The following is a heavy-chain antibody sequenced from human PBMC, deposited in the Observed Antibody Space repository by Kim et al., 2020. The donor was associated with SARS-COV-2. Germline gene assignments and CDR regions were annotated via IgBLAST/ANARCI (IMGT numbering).Heavy chain of an antibody. CDR1: GFTFSSYG. J-gene: IGHJ4*02. D-gene: IGHD2-8*01. CDR2: ISYDGSNK. Sequence: GGSLRLSCAASGFTFSSYGMHWVRQAPGKGLEWVAVISYDGSNKYYADSVKGRFTISRDNSKNTLYLQMNSLRAEDTAVYYCAKDRDGPMGYWGQGTLVTVSS. CDR3: AKDRDGPMGY. V-gene: IGHV3-30*18.